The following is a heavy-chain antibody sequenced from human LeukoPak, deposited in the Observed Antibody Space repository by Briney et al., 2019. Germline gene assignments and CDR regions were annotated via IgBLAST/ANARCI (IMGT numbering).Heavy chain of an antibody. D-gene: IGHD2-15*01. Sequence: ASVKVSCKASGYTFTSYDINGVRQATGQGLEWMGWMNPNSGNTGYAQKFQGRVTMTRNTSISTAYMELSSLRSEDTAVYYCARGGYCSGGSCDRDAFDIWGQGTMVTVSS. J-gene: IGHJ3*02. CDR3: ARGGYCSGGSCDRDAFDI. CDR2: MNPNSGNT. CDR1: GYTFTSYD. V-gene: IGHV1-8*01.